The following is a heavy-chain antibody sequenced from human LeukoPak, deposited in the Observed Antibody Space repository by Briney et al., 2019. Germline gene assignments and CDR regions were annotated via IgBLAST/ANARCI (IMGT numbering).Heavy chain of an antibody. D-gene: IGHD6-13*01. V-gene: IGHV4-30-2*01. CDR1: GGSISSGGYY. Sequence: SQTLSLTCTVSGGSISSGGYYWSWIRQPPGKGLEWIGEINHSGSTNYNPSLKSRVTISVDTSKNQFSLKLSSVTAADTAVYYCARSGIAAAGTDYWGQGTLVTVSS. CDR2: INHSGST. CDR3: ARSGIAAAGTDY. J-gene: IGHJ4*02.